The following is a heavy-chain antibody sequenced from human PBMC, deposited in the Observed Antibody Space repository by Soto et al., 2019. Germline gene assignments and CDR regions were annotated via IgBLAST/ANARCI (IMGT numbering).Heavy chain of an antibody. J-gene: IGHJ6*02. V-gene: IGHV1-18*01. Sequence: QVHLVQSGAEVKKPGASVKVSCKASGYSFTTYGISWVRQAPGQGLEWIGWSSGYNGDTNYAQNFQARVTMTTDTSKSTAYMELRSLRSDDTAVYYCAREGVRPYYYYGMDVWGQGTTVTVSS. CDR2: SSGYNGDT. CDR1: GYSFTTYG. D-gene: IGHD2-21*01. CDR3: AREGVRPYYYYGMDV.